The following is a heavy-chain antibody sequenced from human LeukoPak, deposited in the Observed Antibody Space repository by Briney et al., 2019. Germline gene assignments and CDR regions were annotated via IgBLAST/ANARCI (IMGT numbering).Heavy chain of an antibody. V-gene: IGHV4-61*01. CDR1: GDSTSSDRYY. D-gene: IGHD2-21*02. CDR3: ARLRGDQGWFDP. J-gene: IGHJ5*02. CDR2: IYYSGST. Sequence: SETLSLTCTVSGDSTSSDRYYGGWVRQPPGKGLEWIGNIYYSGSTNYNPSLKSRVTISVDTSKNQFSLKVTSVTAADTAVYYCARLRGDQGWFDPWGQGTLVTVSS.